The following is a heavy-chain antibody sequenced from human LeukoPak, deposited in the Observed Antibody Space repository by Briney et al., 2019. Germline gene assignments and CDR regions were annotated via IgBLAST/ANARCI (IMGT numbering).Heavy chain of an antibody. J-gene: IGHJ6*02. CDR2: ISSSSYI. V-gene: IGHV3-21*01. Sequence: PGGSLRLSCAASGLTFSSYSMNWVRQAPGKGLEWVSSISSSSYIYYADSVKGRFTISRDNAKNSLYLQMNSLRAEDTAVYYCARELGDYSDYGMDVWGQGTTVTVSS. D-gene: IGHD4-17*01. CDR1: GLTFSSYS. CDR3: ARELGDYSDYGMDV.